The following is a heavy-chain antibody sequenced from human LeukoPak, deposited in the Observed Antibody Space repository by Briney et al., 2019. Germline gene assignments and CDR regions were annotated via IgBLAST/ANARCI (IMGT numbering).Heavy chain of an antibody. CDR3: ARSSGDMITFGGVIVSGNALDY. CDR2: IIPIFGTA. J-gene: IGHJ4*02. V-gene: IGHV1-69*05. Sequence: SVKVSCKASGGTFSSYAISWVRQAPGQGLEWMGGIIPIFGTANYAQKFQGRVTITTDESTSTAYMELSSLRSEDTAVYYCARSSGDMITFGGVIVSGNALDYWGQGTLVTVSS. D-gene: IGHD3-16*02. CDR1: GGTFSSYA.